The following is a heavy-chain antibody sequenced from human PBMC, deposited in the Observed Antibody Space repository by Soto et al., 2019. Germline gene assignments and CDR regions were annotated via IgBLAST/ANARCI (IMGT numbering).Heavy chain of an antibody. Sequence: QITLNESGPTVVKPAETLTLTCTFSGFSLTTSGVGVGWIRQSLGKAPEWLALIYWDDDKRYSASLKSRLTITKDTSKNQVVLTMASVDPADRATYYCAHRILRTVFGLVTTTAIYFDFWGQGTPVVVSS. V-gene: IGHV2-5*02. J-gene: IGHJ4*02. CDR3: AHRILRTVFGLVTTTAIYFDF. CDR1: GFSLTTSGVG. D-gene: IGHD3-3*01. CDR2: IYWDDDK.